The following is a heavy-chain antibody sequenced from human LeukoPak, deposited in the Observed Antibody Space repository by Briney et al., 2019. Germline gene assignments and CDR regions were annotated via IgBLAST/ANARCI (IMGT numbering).Heavy chain of an antibody. CDR2: ISAYNGNT. D-gene: IGHD6-6*01. CDR1: GYTFTSYG. CDR3: ARCIAARRYFQGELDY. V-gene: IGHV1-18*01. Sequence: ASVKVSCKASGYTFTSYGISWVRQAPGQRLEWMGWISAYNGNTNHAQKLHGRGTMTTDTSTSTAYMELRSLRSDDTAVYYCARCIAARRYFQGELDYWGQRTLVTVSS. J-gene: IGHJ4*02.